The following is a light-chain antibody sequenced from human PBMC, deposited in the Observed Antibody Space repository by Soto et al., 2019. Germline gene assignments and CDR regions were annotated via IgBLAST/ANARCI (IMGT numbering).Light chain of an antibody. V-gene: IGKV3-11*01. CDR1: QSVSNY. Sequence: LQQYPATLPLAPGETAPLSCRTSQSVSNYLAWYQQKPGQAPRLLMYDASNRATGIPARFSGSGSGTDFTLTISSLEPEDFALYYCQQRSGWPRTFGQRAKVDI. J-gene: IGKJ1*01. CDR2: DAS. CDR3: QQRSGWPRT.